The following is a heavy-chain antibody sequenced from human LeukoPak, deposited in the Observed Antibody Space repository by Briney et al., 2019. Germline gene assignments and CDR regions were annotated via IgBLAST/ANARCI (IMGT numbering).Heavy chain of an antibody. D-gene: IGHD6-19*01. V-gene: IGHV4-34*01. J-gene: IGHJ4*02. Sequence: SETLSLTCAVYGGSFSGYYWGWIRQPPGKGLEWIGGVYYTGTTYSNPSLKSRVTISVDTSKNQFSLRLSSVTAADTAVYYCARHVSVAVTNFFDYWGQGTLVTVSS. CDR2: VYYTGTT. CDR3: ARHVSVAVTNFFDY. CDR1: GGSFSGYY.